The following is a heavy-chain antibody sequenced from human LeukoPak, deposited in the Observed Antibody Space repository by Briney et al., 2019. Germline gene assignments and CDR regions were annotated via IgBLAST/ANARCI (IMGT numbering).Heavy chain of an antibody. J-gene: IGHJ4*02. V-gene: IGHV3-7*01. Sequence: GGSLRLSCAASGFTFNSYWMTWVRQAPGKGLEWVASIKQDGSEKYYVDSVKGRFTISRDNAESSLYLQMNSLRADDTAVYYCARDRALYDSRRGYYYTEDDYWGQGTLVTVSS. CDR3: ARDRALYDSRRGYYYTEDDY. D-gene: IGHD3-22*01. CDR1: GFTFNSYW. CDR2: IKQDGSEK.